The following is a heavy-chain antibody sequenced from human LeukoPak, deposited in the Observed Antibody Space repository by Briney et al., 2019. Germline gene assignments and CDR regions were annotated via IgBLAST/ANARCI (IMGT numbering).Heavy chain of an antibody. CDR3: AKVLRYFDWLLDDYGMDV. D-gene: IGHD3-9*01. CDR2: INPNSGGT. CDR1: GYTFTGYY. V-gene: IGHV1-2*02. J-gene: IGHJ6*02. Sequence: ASVKVSCKASGYTFTGYYMHWVRQAPGQGLEWMGWINPNSGGTNYAQKFQGRVTMTRDTSINTAYMELSRLRSDDTAVYYCAKVLRYFDWLLDDYGMDVWGQGTTVTVSS.